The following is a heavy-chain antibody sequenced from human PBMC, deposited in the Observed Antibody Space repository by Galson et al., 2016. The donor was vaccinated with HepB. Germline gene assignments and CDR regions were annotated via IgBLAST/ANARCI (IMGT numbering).Heavy chain of an antibody. CDR3: AKDEEPYKWNPLTLDY. D-gene: IGHD1-20*01. V-gene: IGHV3-23*01. CDR2: ISGSSTTI. CDR1: GFTFSNNA. J-gene: IGHJ4*02. Sequence: SLRLSCAASGFTFSNNAMSWVRQAPGKGLEWVSEISGSSTTINYADSVKGRFTISRDNSKSTLYLQMNSLRAEDTAVYYCAKDEEPYKWNPLTLDYWGQGTLVTVSS.